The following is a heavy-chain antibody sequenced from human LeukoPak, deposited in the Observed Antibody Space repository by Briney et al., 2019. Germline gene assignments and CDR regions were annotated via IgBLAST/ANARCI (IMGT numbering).Heavy chain of an antibody. V-gene: IGHV4-39*07. J-gene: IGHJ4*02. Sequence: SETLSLTCTVSGGSISSSSYYWGRIRQPPGKGLEWIGSIYYRGSTYYNPSLKSRVTISVDTSKNQFSLKLSSVTAADTAVYYCARPLFEYSSGWYYFDYWGQGTLVTVSS. D-gene: IGHD6-19*01. CDR1: GGSISSSSYY. CDR2: IYYRGST. CDR3: ARPLFEYSSGWYYFDY.